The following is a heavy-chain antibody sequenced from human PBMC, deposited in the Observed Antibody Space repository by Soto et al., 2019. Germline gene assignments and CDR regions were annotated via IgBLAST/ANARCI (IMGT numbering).Heavy chain of an antibody. Sequence: SETLSLTCTVSGGSVSSGSYYWSWIRQPPGKGLEWIGYIYYSGSTNYNPSLKSRVTISVDTSKNQFSLKLSSVTAADTAVYYCARTEVPESSSWHPCDPWGQGTLVTVSS. CDR1: GGSVSSGSYY. CDR3: ARTEVPESSSWHPCDP. D-gene: IGHD6-13*01. CDR2: IYYSGST. J-gene: IGHJ5*02. V-gene: IGHV4-61*01.